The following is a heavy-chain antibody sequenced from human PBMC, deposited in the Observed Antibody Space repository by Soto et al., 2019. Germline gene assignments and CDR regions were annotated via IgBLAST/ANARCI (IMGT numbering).Heavy chain of an antibody. V-gene: IGHV3-64*01. CDR2: ISSYGGST. CDR3: ARPLVGEASYNYGMDV. D-gene: IGHD3-10*01. J-gene: IGHJ6*02. Sequence: GGSLRLSCAASGFTFSSYAMHWVRQAPGKGLEYVSAISSYGGSTYYANSVKGRFTVSRDSSNNTLYLQMNSLRPEDTAVYYCARPLVGEASYNYGMDVWGQGTTVTVSS. CDR1: GFTFSSYA.